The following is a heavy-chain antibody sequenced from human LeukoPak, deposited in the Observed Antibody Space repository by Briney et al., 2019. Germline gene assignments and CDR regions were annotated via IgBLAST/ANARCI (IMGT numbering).Heavy chain of an antibody. CDR3: ARAVWGYCSGGSCYYFDY. CDR2: ISSSSSYI. D-gene: IGHD2-15*01. Sequence: GGSLRLSCAASGFTFSSYAMNWVRQAPGKGLEWVSSISSSSSYIYYADSVKGRFTISRDNAKNSLYLQMNSLRAEDTAVYYYARAVWGYCSGGSCYYFDYWGQGTLVTVSS. CDR1: GFTFSSYA. V-gene: IGHV3-21*01. J-gene: IGHJ4*02.